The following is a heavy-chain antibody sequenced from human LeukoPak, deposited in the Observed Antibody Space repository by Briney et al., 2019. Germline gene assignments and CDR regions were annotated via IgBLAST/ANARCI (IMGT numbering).Heavy chain of an antibody. V-gene: IGHV3-23*01. Sequence: GGSLRLSCLTSGFTFSTNAMSWVRQAPGKGLEWISGFSGSGASTYYADSVTGRVTISRDYSRNTLYLKLNSLRGDDTAVYYCAKDVGKSASLHFFDYWGQGTLVTVSS. D-gene: IGHD1-26*01. CDR2: FSGSGAST. J-gene: IGHJ4*02. CDR3: AKDVGKSASLHFFDY. CDR1: GFTFSTNA.